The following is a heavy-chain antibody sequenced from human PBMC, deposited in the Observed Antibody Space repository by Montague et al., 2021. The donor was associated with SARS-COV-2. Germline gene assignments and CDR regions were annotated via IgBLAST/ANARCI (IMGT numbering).Heavy chain of an antibody. CDR1: GGSISSYY. CDR2: IYYSGST. Sequence: SETLSLTCTVSGGSISSYYWSWIRQPPGKGLEWIGYIYYSGSTNXNPSLKSRVTISVDTSKNQFSLKLSSVTAADTAVYYCARAQMSRITIFGVVAEFDPWGQGTLVTVSS. V-gene: IGHV4-59*01. J-gene: IGHJ5*02. CDR3: ARAQMSRITIFGVVAEFDP. D-gene: IGHD3-3*01.